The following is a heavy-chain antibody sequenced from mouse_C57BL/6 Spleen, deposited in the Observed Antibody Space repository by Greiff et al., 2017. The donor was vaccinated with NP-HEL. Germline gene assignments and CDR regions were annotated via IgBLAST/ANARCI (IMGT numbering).Heavy chain of an antibody. CDR3: ASDYYGSSYWFAY. Sequence: EVKLVESGGGLVKPGGSLKLSCAASGFTFSDYGMHWVRQAPEKGLEWVAYISSGSSTIYYADTVKGRFTISRDNAKNTLFLQMTSLRSEDTAMYYCASDYYGSSYWFAYWGQGTLVTVSA. D-gene: IGHD1-1*01. V-gene: IGHV5-17*01. CDR1: GFTFSDYG. CDR2: ISSGSSTI. J-gene: IGHJ3*01.